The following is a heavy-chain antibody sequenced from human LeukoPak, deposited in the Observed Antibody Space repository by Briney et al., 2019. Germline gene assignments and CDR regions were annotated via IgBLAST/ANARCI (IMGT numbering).Heavy chain of an antibody. CDR2: ISSSGSTL. D-gene: IGHD1-26*01. CDR1: GFTFNDYS. CDR3: TSGSYTHPGGDY. Sequence: PGGSLRLSCAASGFTFNDYSMNWVRQAPGKGLEWVSYISSSGSTLYYADSVKGRFTISRDNAKNSLYLQMNSLRAEDTAVYYCTSGSYTHPGGDYWGQGTLVTVSS. V-gene: IGHV3-48*04. J-gene: IGHJ4*02.